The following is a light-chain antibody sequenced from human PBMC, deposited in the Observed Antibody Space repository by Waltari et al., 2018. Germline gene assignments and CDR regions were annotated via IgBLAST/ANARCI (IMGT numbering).Light chain of an antibody. V-gene: IGKV4-1*01. J-gene: IGKJ1*01. CDR3: QQYYNAPQT. Sequence: DSVMTQSPDFLAVSLGERATINCKSSQSVLFSSNNKNYLAWYQQKPGHPPKLLIYCSSTRESGVPDRFTGSGSGTDFTLTISSLQAEDVAVYYCQQYYNAPQTFGQGTKVEIK. CDR1: QSVLFSSNNKNY. CDR2: CSS.